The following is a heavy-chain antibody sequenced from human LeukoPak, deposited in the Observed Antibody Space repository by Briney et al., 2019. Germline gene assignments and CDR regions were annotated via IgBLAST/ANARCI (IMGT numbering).Heavy chain of an antibody. V-gene: IGHV1-69*05. CDR3: ARAMDREEYYFDY. CDR1: GGTFSSYA. CDR2: IIPIFGTA. Sequence: SVKVSCKASGGTFSSYAISWVRQAPGQGLEWMGRIIPIFGTASYAQKFQGRVTITTDESTSTAYMELSSLRSEDTAVYYCARAMDREEYYFDYWGQGTLVTVSS. D-gene: IGHD3-10*01. J-gene: IGHJ4*02.